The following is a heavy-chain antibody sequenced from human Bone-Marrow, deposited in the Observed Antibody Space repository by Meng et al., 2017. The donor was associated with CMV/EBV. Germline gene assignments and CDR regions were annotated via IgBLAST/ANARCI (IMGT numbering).Heavy chain of an antibody. Sequence: GGSLRLSCAASGFTLSSYGMHWVRQAPGKGLEWVSSISSSSSYIYYADSVKGRFTISRDNAKNSLYLQMNSLRAEDTAVYYCARSTYSSSWRGDYWGQGTLVTVSS. CDR3: ARSTYSSSWRGDY. V-gene: IGHV3-21*01. J-gene: IGHJ4*02. CDR2: ISSSSSYI. CDR1: GFTLSSYG. D-gene: IGHD6-13*01.